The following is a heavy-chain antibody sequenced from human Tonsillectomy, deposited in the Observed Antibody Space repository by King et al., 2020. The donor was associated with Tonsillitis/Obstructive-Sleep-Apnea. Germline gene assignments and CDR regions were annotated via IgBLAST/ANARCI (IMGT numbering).Heavy chain of an antibody. CDR2: ISAYNGNT. D-gene: IGHD5-12*01. V-gene: IGHV1-18*01. CDR1: GYTFTSYG. J-gene: IGHJ6*03. CDR3: ASVRRYSGYDFLYDMDL. Sequence: QLVQSGAEVKKPGASVKVSCKASGYTFTSYGNSWVRQAPGQGLEWMGWISAYNGNTKYAQKVQGRVTMTTDTSTSTGYMELRSLRSDDTAVYYCASVRRYSGYDFLYDMDLWGKGTTVTVSS.